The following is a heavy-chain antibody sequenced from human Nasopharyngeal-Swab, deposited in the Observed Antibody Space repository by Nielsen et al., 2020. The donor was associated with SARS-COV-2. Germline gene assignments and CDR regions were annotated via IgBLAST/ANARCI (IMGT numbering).Heavy chain of an antibody. J-gene: IGHJ4*02. D-gene: IGHD1-1*01. V-gene: IGHV4-61*01. Sequence: SDTLSLTCTVSGGSVSSDIYSWSWIRQPPGKGLEWIGYVVYSGRTNYNPSLKSQVTISVDTSKDQFSLKLNSVTAADTAMYFCARTTTTTPFDSWGQGTLVAVSS. CDR1: GGSVSSDIYS. CDR3: ARTTTTTPFDS. CDR2: VVYSGRT.